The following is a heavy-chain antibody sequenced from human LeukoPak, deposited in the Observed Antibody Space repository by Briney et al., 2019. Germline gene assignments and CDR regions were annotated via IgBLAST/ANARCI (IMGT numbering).Heavy chain of an antibody. CDR2: IFYSGST. Sequence: PSETLSLTCTGSGGSMSSYYWRWIRQPPGKGLVGMGYIFYSGSTTYNPSLKRRLTISIASSTNHLSLSLSSVPAADSAMYYCAAEPAGGFRFDYWGQGTLVTVSS. CDR1: GGSMSSYY. J-gene: IGHJ4*02. CDR3: AAEPAGGFRFDY. D-gene: IGHD1-14*01. V-gene: IGHV4-59*08.